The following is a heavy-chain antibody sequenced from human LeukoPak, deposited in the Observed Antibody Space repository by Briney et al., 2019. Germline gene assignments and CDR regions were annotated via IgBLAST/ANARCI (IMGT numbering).Heavy chain of an antibody. V-gene: IGHV4-34*01. CDR3: ARSRSAWGFFDY. D-gene: IGHD3-16*01. CDR1: GGSFSGYY. J-gene: IGHJ4*02. Sequence: SETLSLTCAVYGGSFSGYYWSWIRQPPGKGLEWIGGINHSGSTNYNPSLKSRVTISVDTSKNQFSLKLSSVTAADTAVYYCARSRSAWGFFDYWGQGTLVTVSS. CDR2: INHSGST.